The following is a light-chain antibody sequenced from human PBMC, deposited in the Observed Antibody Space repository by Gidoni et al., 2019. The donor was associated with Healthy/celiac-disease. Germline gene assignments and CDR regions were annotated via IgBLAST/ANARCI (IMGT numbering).Light chain of an antibody. CDR2: GNS. CDR3: QSYDSAWV. Sequence: QSVLTQPPSVAGAPGQRVTISCTGSSSNIGAGYDVHWYQQLPGTAPKLLIYGNSNRPSGVPYRFSGSKSGTSASLAITGLQAEDEGDYYCQSYDSAWVFGTGTKVTVL. V-gene: IGLV1-40*01. CDR1: SSNIGAGYD. J-gene: IGLJ1*01.